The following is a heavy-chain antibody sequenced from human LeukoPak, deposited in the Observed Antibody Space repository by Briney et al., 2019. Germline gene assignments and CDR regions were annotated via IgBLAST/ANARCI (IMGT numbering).Heavy chain of an antibody. Sequence: SETLSLTCTVYGGSLNAYYWSWIRQPPGKGLEWIGEINHSGSTNYNPSLKSRVTISVDTSKNQFSLKLSSVTAADTAVYYCARHPYGSGGFDYWGQGTLVTVSS. J-gene: IGHJ4*02. V-gene: IGHV4-34*01. D-gene: IGHD3-10*01. CDR2: INHSGST. CDR1: GGSLNAYY. CDR3: ARHPYGSGGFDY.